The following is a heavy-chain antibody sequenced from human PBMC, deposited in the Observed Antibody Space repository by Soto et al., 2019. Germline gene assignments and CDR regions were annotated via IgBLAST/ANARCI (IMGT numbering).Heavy chain of an antibody. D-gene: IGHD2-2*03. V-gene: IGHV3-64*01. CDR1: GFTFSSYA. J-gene: IGHJ3*02. Sequence: AGGSLRLSCAASGFTFSSYAMHWVRQAPGKGLEYVSAISSNGGSTYYANSVKGRFTISRDNSKNTLYLQMGSLRAEDMAVYYCARGLGYCSSTSCYSGRAGAFDIWGQGTMVTVSS. CDR3: ARGLGYCSSTSCYSGRAGAFDI. CDR2: ISSNGGST.